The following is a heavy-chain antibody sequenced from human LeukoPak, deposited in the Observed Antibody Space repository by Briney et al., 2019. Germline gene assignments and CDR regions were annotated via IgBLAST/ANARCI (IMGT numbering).Heavy chain of an antibody. D-gene: IGHD2-21*01. CDR3: AKSDCGSDGCKLLNY. J-gene: IGHJ4*02. V-gene: IGHV3-23*01. CDR2: ISGSGDAT. Sequence: PGGSLRLSCAASGFTFSSYSMNWVRQPPGKGLEWVSAISGSGDATKYADSVKGQFTISRDNFKNTVSLQMINLRAEDTAVYFCAKSDCGSDGCKLLNYWGQGILVTVSS. CDR1: GFTFSSYS.